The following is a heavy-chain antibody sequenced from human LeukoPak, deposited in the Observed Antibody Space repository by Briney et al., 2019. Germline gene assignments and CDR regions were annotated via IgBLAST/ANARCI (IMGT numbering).Heavy chain of an antibody. CDR3: AKDPPFRWIVSPFDY. CDR1: GFTFSSYA. V-gene: IGHV3-23*01. D-gene: IGHD5-12*01. CDR2: ISGSGGST. Sequence: GGSLRLSCAASGFTFSSYAMSWVRQAPGKGLEWVSAISGSGGSTYYADSVRGRFTISRDNSKNTLYLQMNSLRAEDTAVYYCAKDPPFRWIVSPFDYWGQGTLVTVSS. J-gene: IGHJ4*02.